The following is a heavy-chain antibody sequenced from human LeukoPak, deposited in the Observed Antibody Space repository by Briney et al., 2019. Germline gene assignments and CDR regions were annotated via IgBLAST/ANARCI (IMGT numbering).Heavy chain of an antibody. V-gene: IGHV4-34*01. CDR2: INHSGST. CDR1: GGSFSGYY. Sequence: SETLSLTCAVYGGSFSGYYWSWIRQPPGKGLEWIGEINHSGSTNYNPSLKSRVTISVDTSKNQFSLKLSSVTAADTAVYYCARRCRCRGYWTNGVCVDAFDIWGQGTMVTVSS. CDR3: ARRCRCRGYWTNGVCVDAFDI. J-gene: IGHJ3*02. D-gene: IGHD2-8*01.